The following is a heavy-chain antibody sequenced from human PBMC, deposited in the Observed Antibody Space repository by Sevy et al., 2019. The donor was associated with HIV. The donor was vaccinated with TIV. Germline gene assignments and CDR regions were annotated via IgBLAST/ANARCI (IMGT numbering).Heavy chain of an antibody. D-gene: IGHD1-1*01. V-gene: IGHV3-23*01. CDR3: AKDQNQPEPEGEGDFDY. Sequence: GGSLRLSCAASGFTFSSYAMSWVRQAPGKGLEWVSAISGSGGSTYYADSVKGRFTISRDNSKNTLYLQMNSLRAEDKAVYYCAKDQNQPEPEGEGDFDYWGPGTLVTVSS. CDR2: ISGSGGST. CDR1: GFTFSSYA. J-gene: IGHJ4*02.